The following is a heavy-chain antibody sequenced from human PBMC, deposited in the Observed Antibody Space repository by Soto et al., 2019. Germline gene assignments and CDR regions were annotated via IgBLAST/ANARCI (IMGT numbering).Heavy chain of an antibody. J-gene: IGHJ4*02. Sequence: GGSLRLSCGASGFTFTSYGMHWVRQAPGKGLEWVSSISSTTNYIYYGDSMKGRFTISRDNAKNSLYLEMNSLRAEDTAVYYCARESEDLTSNFDYWGQGTLVTVSS. V-gene: IGHV3-21*04. CDR1: GFTFTSYG. CDR3: ARESEDLTSNFDY. CDR2: ISSTTNYI.